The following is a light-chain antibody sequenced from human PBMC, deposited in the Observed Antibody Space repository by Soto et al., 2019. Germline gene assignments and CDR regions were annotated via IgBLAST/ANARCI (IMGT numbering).Light chain of an antibody. CDR1: QSVSSN. Sequence: EMVMTQSPATLSVSPGERATLSCRASQSVSSNLAWYQQKPGQAPRLLIYGASTRATGIPARFSGSGSGTEFTLTISSLQYEDFAVYYCQQYNNWPRNFGQGTEADIK. J-gene: IGKJ2*02. CDR3: QQYNNWPRN. CDR2: GAS. V-gene: IGKV3-15*01.